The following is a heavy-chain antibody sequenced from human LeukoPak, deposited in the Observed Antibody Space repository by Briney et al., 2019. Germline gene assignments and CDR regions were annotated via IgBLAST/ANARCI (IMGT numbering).Heavy chain of an antibody. CDR1: GFTFSSYA. V-gene: IGHV3-74*01. CDR2: INIDGSST. D-gene: IGHD2-21*01. J-gene: IGHJ4*02. CDR3: AREDRAGCDCEDY. Sequence: GGSLRLSCAASGFTFSSYAMHWVRQAPGKGLVWVSRINIDGSSTSYADSVKGRFTISRDNAKNTLYLQMNSLRAEDTAVYYCAREDRAGCDCEDYWGQGTLVTVSS.